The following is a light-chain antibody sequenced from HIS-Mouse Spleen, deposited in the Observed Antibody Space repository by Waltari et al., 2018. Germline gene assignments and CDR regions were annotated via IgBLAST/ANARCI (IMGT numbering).Light chain of an antibody. Sequence: DIQMTQSPSSLSASVGDRVTITCQASQDISNYLNWYQQKPGKAPKLLIYDASNLETGVPSRFSGSGSGTDFTFTISNLQPEDIATYYCQQYDNLLTFGGGTKVEIK. CDR2: DAS. CDR3: QQYDNLLT. J-gene: IGKJ4*01. V-gene: IGKV1-33*01. CDR1: QDISNY.